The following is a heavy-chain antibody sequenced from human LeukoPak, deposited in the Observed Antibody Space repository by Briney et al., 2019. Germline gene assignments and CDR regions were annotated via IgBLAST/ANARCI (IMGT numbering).Heavy chain of an antibody. D-gene: IGHD4-17*01. J-gene: IGHJ4*02. CDR3: ARESVDYGDYGTFDY. CDR2: ISYDGSNK. CDR1: GFTFSSYA. Sequence: GGSLRLSCAASGFTFSSYAMHWVRQAPGKGLEWVAVISYDGSNKYYADSVKGRFTISRDNSKNTLYLQMNSLRAEDTAVYYCARESVDYGDYGTFDYWGQGTLVTVSS. V-gene: IGHV3-30-3*01.